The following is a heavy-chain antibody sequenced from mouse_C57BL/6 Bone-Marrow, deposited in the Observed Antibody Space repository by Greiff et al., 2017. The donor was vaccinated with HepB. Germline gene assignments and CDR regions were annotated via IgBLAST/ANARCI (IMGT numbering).Heavy chain of an antibody. J-gene: IGHJ2*01. D-gene: IGHD4-1*01. CDR1: GYTFTSYW. CDR2: IDPNSGGT. Sequence: VKVVESGAELVKPGASVKLSCKASGYTFTSYWMHWVKQRPGRGLEWIGRIDPNSGGTKYNEKFKSKATLTVDKPSSTAYMQLSSLTSEDSAVYYCARGVTGMGSFDYWGQGTTLTVSS. V-gene: IGHV1-72*01. CDR3: ARGVTGMGSFDY.